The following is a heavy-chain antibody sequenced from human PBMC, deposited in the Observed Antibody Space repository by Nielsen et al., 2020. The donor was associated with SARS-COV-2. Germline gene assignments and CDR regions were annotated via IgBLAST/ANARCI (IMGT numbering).Heavy chain of an antibody. CDR2: IWYDGSNK. J-gene: IGHJ6*03. D-gene: IGHD1-14*01. Sequence: GGSLRLSCAASGFTFSSYGMHWVRQAPGKGLEWVAVIWYDGSNKYYADSVKGRFTISRDNSKNTLYLQMNSLRVEDTAVYYCARDITTWGEYYMDVWGKGTTVTVSS. CDR1: GFTFSSYG. CDR3: ARDITTWGEYYMDV. V-gene: IGHV3-33*01.